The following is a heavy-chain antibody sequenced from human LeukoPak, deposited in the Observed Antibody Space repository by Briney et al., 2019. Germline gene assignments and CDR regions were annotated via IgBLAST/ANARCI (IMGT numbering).Heavy chain of an antibody. J-gene: IGHJ3*02. V-gene: IGHV3-30*02. CDR2: IRYDGSNK. CDR1: GFTFSSYG. CDR3: AKLKAYDDAFDI. Sequence: SGGSLRLSCAASGFTFSSYGMHWVRQAPGKGLEWVAFIRYDGSNKYYADSVKGRFTISRDNSKNTLYLQMNSLRAEDTAVYYCAKLKAYDDAFDIWGQGTMVTVSS. D-gene: IGHD3-22*01.